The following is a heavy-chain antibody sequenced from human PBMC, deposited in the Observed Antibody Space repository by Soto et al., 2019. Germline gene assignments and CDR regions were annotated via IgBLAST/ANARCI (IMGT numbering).Heavy chain of an antibody. V-gene: IGHV3-21*01. CDR3: ARNGDGPRAVDY. CDR1: GFTFSSYS. CDR2: ISSSSSYI. J-gene: IGHJ4*02. Sequence: GGSLRLSCAASGFTFSSYSMNWVRQAPGKGLEWVSSISSSSSYIYYADSVKGRFTISRDNAKNSLYLQMNSLRAEDTAVYYEARNGDGPRAVDYWGQGTLVTVSS.